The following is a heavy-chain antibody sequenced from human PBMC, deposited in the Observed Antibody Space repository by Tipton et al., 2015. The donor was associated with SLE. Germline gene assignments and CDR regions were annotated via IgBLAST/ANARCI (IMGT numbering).Heavy chain of an antibody. CDR3: EGYYASGNYYTSDV. J-gene: IGHJ3*01. V-gene: IGHV4-61*02. D-gene: IGHD3-10*01. CDR1: GASVTGGSDF. CDR2: IYTSGGT. Sequence: TLSLTCTVSGASVTGGSDFWTWVRQPAGKGLEWIGRIYTSGGTDYNPSLKSRLTISLDTSKNQFSLNLASVTAADTAVYFCEGYYASGNYYTSDVWGQGTMVTVSS.